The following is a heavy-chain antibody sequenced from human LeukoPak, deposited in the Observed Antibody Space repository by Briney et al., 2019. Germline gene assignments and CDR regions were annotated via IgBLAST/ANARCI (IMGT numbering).Heavy chain of an antibody. Sequence: SETLSLTCTVSGGSISNTNCWSWSRQPPGQGLEWIGEVSLAGQTNYNPPLNRRVTMSLDESSNQLSLKLTSMTAADTAIYFCSRESGAFCLFGYWGQGTLV. V-gene: IGHV4-4*02. CDR2: VSLAGQT. D-gene: IGHD3-3*01. CDR1: GGSISNTNC. J-gene: IGHJ4*02. CDR3: SRESGAFCLFGY.